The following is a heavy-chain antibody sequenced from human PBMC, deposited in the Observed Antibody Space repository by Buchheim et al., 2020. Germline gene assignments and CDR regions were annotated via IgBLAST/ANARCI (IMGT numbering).Heavy chain of an antibody. V-gene: IGHV4-34*01. Sequence: QVQLQQWGAGLLKPSETLSLTCAVYGGSFSGYYWSWIRQPPGKGLEWIGEINHSGSTNYNPSLKSRVTISVDTSKNQFSLKLSSVTAADTAVYYCARFAMVTIFGVVRYYYGMDVWGQGTT. D-gene: IGHD3-3*01. CDR1: GGSFSGYY. CDR3: ARFAMVTIFGVVRYYYGMDV. CDR2: INHSGST. J-gene: IGHJ6*02.